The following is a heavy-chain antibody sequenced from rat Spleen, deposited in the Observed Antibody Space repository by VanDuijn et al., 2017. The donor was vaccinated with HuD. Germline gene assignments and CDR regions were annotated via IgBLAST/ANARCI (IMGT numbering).Heavy chain of an antibody. Sequence: EVQLVESGGGLAQPGRSLKLSCGVSGFTFSNSALAWVRQAPTKGLEWVATISTRGGSTYYPDSVKGRFTISRDIAKSTLYLQMNNLRSEDTATYYCARPHNYRYVMDVWGQGASVTVSS. V-gene: IGHV5S23*01. D-gene: IGHD1-10*01. CDR2: ISTRGGST. CDR3: ARPHNYRYVMDV. CDR1: GFTFSNSA. J-gene: IGHJ4*01.